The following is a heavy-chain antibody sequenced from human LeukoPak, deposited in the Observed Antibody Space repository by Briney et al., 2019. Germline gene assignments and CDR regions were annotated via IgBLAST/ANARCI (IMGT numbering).Heavy chain of an antibody. V-gene: IGHV4-39*07. J-gene: IGHJ3*02. D-gene: IGHD3-22*01. CDR3: ARVGVGYFDSSGYYRPDAFDI. CDR1: GGSIRSSSFY. CDR2: IDSSGKT. Sequence: SETLSLTCTVSGGSIRSSSFYWGWIRQPPGKGLEWIGNIDSSGKTYSNSSLNSRVTISIDTSKNQFSLRLNSVTAADTAVYYCARVGVGYFDSSGYYRPDAFDIWGQGTMVTVSS.